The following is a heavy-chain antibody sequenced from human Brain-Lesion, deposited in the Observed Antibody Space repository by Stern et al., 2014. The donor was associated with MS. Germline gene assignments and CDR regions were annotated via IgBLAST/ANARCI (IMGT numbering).Heavy chain of an antibody. V-gene: IGHV1-69*06. Sequence: VQLVQPGPEVKKPGSSGQVSCKASGGTFGTYPITWLRQAPGQGLEWMGRISPIFGSPNYAQKFQGRVTITADRSTTTVYMKLSSLKSDDAAVYYCAKDGPALVTNWFDPWGRGTLVTVSS. CDR2: ISPIFGSP. CDR3: AKDGPALVTNWFDP. CDR1: GGTFGTYP. J-gene: IGHJ5*02. D-gene: IGHD5-18*01.